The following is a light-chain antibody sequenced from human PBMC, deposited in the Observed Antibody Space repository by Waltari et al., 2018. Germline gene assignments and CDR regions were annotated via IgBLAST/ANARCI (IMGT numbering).Light chain of an antibody. CDR1: ALPKQY. V-gene: IGLV3-25*03. Sequence: SYELTQPPAVSVSPGQTARITCSGDALPKQYTYWYKQKPGQAPVMGIYKDTERPSEIPERFSGSRSGTTVTLTISGVQAEDEADYYGQSADSSDSYVIFGGGTKLSIL. CDR3: QSADSSDSYVI. J-gene: IGLJ2*01. CDR2: KDT.